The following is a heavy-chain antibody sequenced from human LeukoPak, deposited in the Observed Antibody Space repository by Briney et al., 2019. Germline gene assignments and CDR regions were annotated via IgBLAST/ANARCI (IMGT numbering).Heavy chain of an antibody. V-gene: IGHV4-39*07. Sequence: PSETLSLTCTVSGGSISSSSYYWGWIRQPPGKGLEWIGSIYYSGGTYYNPSLKSRVTISVDTSKNQFSLKLSSVTAADTAVYYCARESDVVRGHIIKDWGQGTLVTVSS. J-gene: IGHJ1*01. CDR3: ARESDVVRGHIIKD. D-gene: IGHD3-10*01. CDR2: IYYSGGT. CDR1: GGSISSSSYY.